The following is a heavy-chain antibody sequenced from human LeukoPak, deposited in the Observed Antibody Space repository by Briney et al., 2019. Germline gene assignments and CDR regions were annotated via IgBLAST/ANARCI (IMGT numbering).Heavy chain of an antibody. CDR1: GFTFSNAW. D-gene: IGHD1-1*01. CDR3: ARGASNWNFDYYGMDV. CDR2: IKSKTDGGTT. J-gene: IGHJ6*02. V-gene: IGHV3-15*01. Sequence: PGGSLRLSCAASGFTFSNAWMSWVRQAPGKGLEWVGRIKSKTDGGTTDYAAPVKGRFTISRDNAKNSLYVQMNSLRAEDTAVYYCARGASNWNFDYYGMDVWGQGTTVTVSS.